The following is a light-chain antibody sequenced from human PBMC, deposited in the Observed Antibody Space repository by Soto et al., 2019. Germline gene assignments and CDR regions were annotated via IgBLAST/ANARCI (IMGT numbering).Light chain of an antibody. CDR3: SSYTSSSTLV. CDR2: EVS. CDR1: SSDVGGYKY. J-gene: IGLJ1*01. Sequence: QSVLTQPASVSESPGQSITISCTGTSSDVGGYKYVSWYQQHPGKAPKLIIYEVSNRRSGVSNRFSGSKSGNTASLTISGLQAEDEADYYCSSYTSSSTLVFGNGTKVTVL. V-gene: IGLV2-14*01.